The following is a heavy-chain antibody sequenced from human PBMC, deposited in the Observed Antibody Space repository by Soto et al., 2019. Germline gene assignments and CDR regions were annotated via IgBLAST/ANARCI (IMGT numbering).Heavy chain of an antibody. Sequence: QVQLVQSGAEVKEPGASVKVSCKASGYTFTGYYMHWARQAPGQGLEWMGWIKSFNGDTNYAQKCQGRVTVTRDTSISTAYMELSRLKSDDTAVYYCARVVSPYYDVLTGNWFDPWGQGTLVTVSS. CDR3: ARVVSPYYDVLTGNWFDP. CDR2: IKSFNGDT. V-gene: IGHV1-2*02. D-gene: IGHD3-9*01. CDR1: GYTFTGYY. J-gene: IGHJ5*02.